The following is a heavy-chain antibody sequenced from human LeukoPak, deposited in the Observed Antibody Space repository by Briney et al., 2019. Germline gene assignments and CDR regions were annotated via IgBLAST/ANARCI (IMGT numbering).Heavy chain of an antibody. J-gene: IGHJ4*02. CDR2: ISGSGGNR. CDR3: AKDSFSDDSRNSYYEGYFDF. Sequence: GGSLRLSCGGSGFTFSIYAMSWVRQAPGKGLEWVSTISGSGGNRFYADSVKGRFTISRDNSKNTLYLQMHSLRADDTALYYCAKDSFSDDSRNSYYEGYFDFWGQGTLVTVSS. V-gene: IGHV3-23*01. CDR1: GFTFSIYA. D-gene: IGHD3-22*01.